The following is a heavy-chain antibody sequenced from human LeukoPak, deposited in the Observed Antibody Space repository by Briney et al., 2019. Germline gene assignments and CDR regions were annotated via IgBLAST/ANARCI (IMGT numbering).Heavy chain of an antibody. V-gene: IGHV3-72*01. Sequence: PGGSLRLSCAASGFTFSDHYMDWVRQAPGKGLEWVGRIRNKANSYTTEYAASVKGRFTISRDDSKNSMYLQMDSLRDEDTALYFCARGSPTGWYGHSWGQGTLVIVSS. CDR1: GFTFSDHY. CDR3: ARGSPTGWYGHS. CDR2: IRNKANSYTT. D-gene: IGHD6-19*01. J-gene: IGHJ4*02.